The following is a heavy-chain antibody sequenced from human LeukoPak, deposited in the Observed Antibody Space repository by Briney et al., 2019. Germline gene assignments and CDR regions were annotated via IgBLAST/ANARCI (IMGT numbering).Heavy chain of an antibody. D-gene: IGHD3-10*01. V-gene: IGHV3-21*01. J-gene: IGHJ5*02. CDR1: GFTFSGYS. Sequence: GGSLRLSCAASGFTFSGYSMNWVRQAPGEGLEWVSSITGSGSYTYYADSVKGRFTISRDSAKNSLYLQMNSLRAEDTAVYYCARGYYYGSGTLGPFDPWGQGTLVTVSS. CDR2: ITGSGSYT. CDR3: ARGYYYGSGTLGPFDP.